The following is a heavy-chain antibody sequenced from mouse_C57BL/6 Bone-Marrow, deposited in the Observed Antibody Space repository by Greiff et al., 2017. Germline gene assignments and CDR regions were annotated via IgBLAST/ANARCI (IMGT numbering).Heavy chain of an antibody. D-gene: IGHD1-1*01. J-gene: IGHJ2*01. CDR2: INPSSGYT. CDR3: ARLLRGSSYYVDY. Sequence: QVQLKESGAELAKPGASVKLSCKASGYTFTRYWMHWVKQRPGQGLEWIGYINPSSGYTKYNQKFKDKATLTADNSSSTAYMQLSSLTYEDSAVYYCARLLRGSSYYVDYWGQGTTLTVSS. V-gene: IGHV1-7*01. CDR1: GYTFTRYW.